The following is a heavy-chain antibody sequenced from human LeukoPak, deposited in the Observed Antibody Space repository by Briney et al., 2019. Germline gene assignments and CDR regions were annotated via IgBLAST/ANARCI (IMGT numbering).Heavy chain of an antibody. J-gene: IGHJ6*04. CDR1: GFTFSSYG. V-gene: IGHV3-30*02. Sequence: GGSLRLSCAASGFTFSSYGMHWVRQAPGKGLEWVAFIRYDGSNKYYADSVKGRFTISRDNAKNTLYLQMNSLRAEDTAVYYCAKVRPQFLGYCTSNSCHPPHLDVWGKGTTVTVSS. CDR2: IRYDGSNK. D-gene: IGHD2-2*01. CDR3: AKVRPQFLGYCTSNSCHPPHLDV.